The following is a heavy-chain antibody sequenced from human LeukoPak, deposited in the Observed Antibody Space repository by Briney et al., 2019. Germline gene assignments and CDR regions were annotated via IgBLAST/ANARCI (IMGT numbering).Heavy chain of an antibody. CDR3: ARWISGSSSYFDY. CDR2: IYSGGST. V-gene: IGHV3-66*01. J-gene: IGHJ4*02. Sequence: GGSLRLSCAASGFTFSSNYMTWVRQAPGKGLEWVSVIYSGGSTFYADSAKGRFTISRDNSKNTLYLQMNSLRVEDTAVYYCARWISGSSSYFDYWGQGTLVTVSS. D-gene: IGHD1-26*01. CDR1: GFTFSSNY.